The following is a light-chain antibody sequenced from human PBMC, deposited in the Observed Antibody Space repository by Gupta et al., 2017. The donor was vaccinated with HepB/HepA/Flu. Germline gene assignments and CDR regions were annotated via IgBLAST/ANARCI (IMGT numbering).Light chain of an antibody. J-gene: IGKJ1*01. CDR1: QSISST. CDR3: QQYYRAPKT. V-gene: IGKV1-39*01. CDR2: DAT. Sequence: DIQMTQSQDSLSASVGDRVTITCLASQSISSTLNWYQQTPEKAPKLLIYDATTLQTGVPSRFSGSGSGTDFSVRIVSLQPEDFVAYYCQQYYRAPKTFGQGTRVEVK.